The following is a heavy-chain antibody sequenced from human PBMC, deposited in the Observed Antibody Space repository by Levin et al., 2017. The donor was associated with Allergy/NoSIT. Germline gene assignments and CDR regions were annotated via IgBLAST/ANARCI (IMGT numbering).Heavy chain of an antibody. Sequence: PSETLSLTCTVSGGSISSYYWSWIRQPPGKGLEWIGYIYYSGSTNYNPSLKSRVTISVDTSKNQFSLKLSSVTAADTAVYYCARETGYSGYEGIYYYYYGMDVWGQGTTVTVSS. D-gene: IGHD5-12*01. CDR3: ARETGYSGYEGIYYYYYGMDV. CDR1: GGSISSYY. V-gene: IGHV4-59*01. CDR2: IYYSGST. J-gene: IGHJ6*02.